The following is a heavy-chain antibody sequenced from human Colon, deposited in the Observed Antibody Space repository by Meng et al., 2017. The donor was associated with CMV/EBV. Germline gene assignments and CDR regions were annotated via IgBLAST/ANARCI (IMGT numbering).Heavy chain of an antibody. CDR2: SSYSTLTTSGNT. Sequence: DYYWSWVRPPPGQGLAWLGYSSYSTLTTSGNTSYSPSLGHRATLSIATSTSQFSLQLGSLSAADAAVYYCASRPLTFGSGPYFDHWGQGILVTVSS. CDR1: DYY. CDR3: ASRPLTFGSGPYFDH. D-gene: IGHD3-10*01. J-gene: IGHJ4*02. V-gene: IGHV4-31*02.